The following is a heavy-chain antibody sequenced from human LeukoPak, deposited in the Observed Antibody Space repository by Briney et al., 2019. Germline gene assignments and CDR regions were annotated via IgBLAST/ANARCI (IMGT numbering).Heavy chain of an antibody. Sequence: SETLSLTCTVSGGSISSYYWSWIRQPPGKGLEWIGYIYYSGSTNYNPSLKSRVTLSVATSKNHFSLQLSSVTAADTAVYYCARDRNSDYYYYGMDVWGQGTTVTVSS. J-gene: IGHJ6*02. CDR2: IYYSGST. CDR3: ARDRNSDYYYYGMDV. D-gene: IGHD4-23*01. CDR1: GGSISSYY. V-gene: IGHV4-59*08.